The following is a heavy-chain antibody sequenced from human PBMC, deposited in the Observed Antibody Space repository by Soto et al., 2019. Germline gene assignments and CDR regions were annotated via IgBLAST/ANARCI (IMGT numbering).Heavy chain of an antibody. CDR1: GFSLSTDGVG. Sequence: QITLKASGPTLVQPTQPLTLTCTFSGFSLSTDGVGVGWIRQPPGKAPEWLALIFLNDDKRYSPSLNSRHTITKYTSKNQAVLTMSNTAPVDTATYYCGGDNVLTGYHGNDMDVLRQGTTVTVAS. J-gene: IGHJ6*02. D-gene: IGHD2-21*02. CDR2: IFLNDDK. CDR3: GGDNVLTGYHGNDMDV. V-gene: IGHV2-5*01.